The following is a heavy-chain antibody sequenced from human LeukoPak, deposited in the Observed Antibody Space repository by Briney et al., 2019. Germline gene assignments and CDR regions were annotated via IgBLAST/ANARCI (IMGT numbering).Heavy chain of an antibody. V-gene: IGHV3-48*02. Sequence: PGGSLRLSCAASGFTFSSYSMNWVRQAPGKGLEWVSYISSSTTTKYYADSVKGRFTISGDNAKNSLYLQMSSLRDEDTAVYYCVSSQPGRLFDYWGQGTLVTVSS. CDR1: GFTFSSYS. D-gene: IGHD1-1*01. CDR3: VSSQPGRLFDY. J-gene: IGHJ4*02. CDR2: ISSSTTTK.